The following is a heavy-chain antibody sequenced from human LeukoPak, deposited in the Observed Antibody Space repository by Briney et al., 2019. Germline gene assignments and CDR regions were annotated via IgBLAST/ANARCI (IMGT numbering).Heavy chain of an antibody. D-gene: IGHD3-22*01. V-gene: IGHV3-7*01. Sequence: PGGSLRLSCAASAFTLSSYWMTWVRQAPGKGLEWVATIKEDGSEKYYVDSVKGRFTISRDNAKNSVYLQMNSLRAEDTAVYYCARQMTVVVDRFDYWGQGTRVTVSS. CDR1: AFTLSSYW. CDR3: ARQMTVVVDRFDY. CDR2: IKEDGSEK. J-gene: IGHJ4*02.